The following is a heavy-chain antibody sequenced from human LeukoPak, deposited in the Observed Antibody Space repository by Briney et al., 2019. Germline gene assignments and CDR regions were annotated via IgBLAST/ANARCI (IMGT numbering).Heavy chain of an antibody. Sequence: PGGSLRLSCAASGFTFSSYGMHWVRQAPGRGLEWVAVIWYDGSNKYYADSVKGRFTISRDNSKNTLYLQMNSLRAEDTAVYYCAKGSRGSCYSGIDHWGQGTLVTVSS. CDR2: IWYDGSNK. V-gene: IGHV3-33*06. D-gene: IGHD2-15*01. CDR3: AKGSRGSCYSGIDH. CDR1: GFTFSSYG. J-gene: IGHJ4*02.